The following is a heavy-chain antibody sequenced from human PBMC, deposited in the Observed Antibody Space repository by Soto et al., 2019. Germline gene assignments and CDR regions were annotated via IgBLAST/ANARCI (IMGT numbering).Heavy chain of an antibody. Sequence: ASVKVSCKASGYTFTSYGISWVRQAPGQGLEWMGWISAYNGNTNYAQKLKGRVTITTDTSTSTAYMELRSLRSDDTDVYYYEKPTRDSYERGGQSAWFNPWGQGTLVTVSS. D-gene: IGHD5-12*01. CDR2: ISAYNGNT. CDR1: GYTFTSYG. V-gene: IGHV1-18*01. J-gene: IGHJ5*02. CDR3: EKPTRDSYERGGQSAWFNP.